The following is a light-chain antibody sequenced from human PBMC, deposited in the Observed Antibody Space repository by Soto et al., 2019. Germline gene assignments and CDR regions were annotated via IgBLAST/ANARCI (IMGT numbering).Light chain of an antibody. Sequence: QSVLTQPPSVSGAPGQRVTISCTGSSSNIGAGYDVHWYQQLPGTAPKLLIYGNSHRPSGVPDRFSGSKSGTSASLAITGLQADDEADYYCQSYDSSLSGSVFGGQTKDTVL. CDR2: GNS. CDR3: QSYDSSLSGSV. V-gene: IGLV1-40*01. J-gene: IGLJ3*02. CDR1: SSNIGAGYD.